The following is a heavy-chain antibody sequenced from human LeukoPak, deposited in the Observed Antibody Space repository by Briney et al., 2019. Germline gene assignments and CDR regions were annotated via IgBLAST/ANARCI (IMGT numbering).Heavy chain of an antibody. CDR3: AKGLRFLEWLFRFDP. CDR2: ISGSGGST. J-gene: IGHJ5*02. CDR1: GFTFSSYA. V-gene: IGHV3-23*01. Sequence: QSGGSLRLSCAASGFTFSSYAMSWVRQAPGKGLEWVSAISGSGGSTYYADSVKGRFTISRDNSKNTLYLQMNSLRAEDTAVYYCAKGLRFLEWLFRFDPWGQETLVTVSS. D-gene: IGHD3-3*01.